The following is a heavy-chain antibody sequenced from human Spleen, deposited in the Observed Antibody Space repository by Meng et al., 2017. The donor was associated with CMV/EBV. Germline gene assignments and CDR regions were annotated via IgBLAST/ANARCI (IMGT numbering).Heavy chain of an antibody. CDR3: ARGRSGWYALDY. Sequence: GESLKISCAASGFAFNMYSMSWVRQAPGKGLEWLSFISGSDSNTYYTDSVKGRFTISRDNARNSLYLEMNSLRAEDTAVYYCARGRSGWYALDYWGQGTLVTVSS. CDR2: ISGSDSNT. CDR1: GFAFNMYS. V-gene: IGHV3-48*03. D-gene: IGHD6-19*01. J-gene: IGHJ4*02.